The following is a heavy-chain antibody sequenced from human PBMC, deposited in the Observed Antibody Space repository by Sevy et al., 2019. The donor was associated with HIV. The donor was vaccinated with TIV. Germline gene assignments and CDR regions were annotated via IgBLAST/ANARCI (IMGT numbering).Heavy chain of an antibody. V-gene: IGHV4-61*02. CDR1: GGSISSGSYY. J-gene: IGHJ3*02. Sequence: SETLSFTCTVSGGSISSGSYYWSWIRQPAGKGMEWIGRIYTSGSTNYNPSLKSRVTISVDTSKNQFSLKLSSVTAADTAVYYCARGMYYYDSSGYYDDAFDIWGQGTMVTVSS. CDR3: ARGMYYYDSSGYYDDAFDI. D-gene: IGHD3-22*01. CDR2: IYTSGST.